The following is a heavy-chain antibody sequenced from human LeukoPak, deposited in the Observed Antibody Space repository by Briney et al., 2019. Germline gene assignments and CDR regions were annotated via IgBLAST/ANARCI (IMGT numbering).Heavy chain of an antibody. CDR1: GFTFSSYW. J-gene: IGHJ4*02. Sequence: PGGSLRLSCAASGFTFSSYWMHWVRQAPGKGLVWVSRINSDGSSTSYADSVKGRFTISRDNAKNTLYLQMNSLRAEGTAVYYCAIHSNYYDSSGYYYRVYWGQGTLVTVSS. CDR2: INSDGSST. V-gene: IGHV3-74*01. D-gene: IGHD3-22*01. CDR3: AIHSNYYDSSGYYYRVY.